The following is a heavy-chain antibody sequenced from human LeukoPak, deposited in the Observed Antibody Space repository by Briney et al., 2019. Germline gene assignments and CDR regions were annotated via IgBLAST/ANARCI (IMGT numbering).Heavy chain of an antibody. CDR2: IYYSGST. Sequence: SETLSLTCAVYGGSFSGYYWSWIRQPPGKGLEWIGHIYYSGSTNYNPSLKSRVTISVDTSKNQFSLKLSSVTAADTAVYYCAKGYDFWSGYYYYHYGMDVWGHGTTVTVSS. CDR1: GGSFSGYY. V-gene: IGHV4-59*01. D-gene: IGHD3-3*01. J-gene: IGHJ6*02. CDR3: AKGYDFWSGYYYYHYGMDV.